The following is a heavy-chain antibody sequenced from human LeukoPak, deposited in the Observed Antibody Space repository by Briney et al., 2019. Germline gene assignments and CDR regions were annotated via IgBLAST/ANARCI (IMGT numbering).Heavy chain of an antibody. CDR3: ARNGIVGAGYHFDY. CDR1: GFAFSSYT. Sequence: GGSLRLSCAASGFAFSSYTMNWVRQAPGKGLEWVSSISSSSSYIYYADSVKGRFSISRDNAKKSLYLQMNILRAEDTAVYYCARNGIVGAGYHFDYWGQGTLVTVSS. D-gene: IGHD1-26*01. CDR2: ISSSSSYI. J-gene: IGHJ4*02. V-gene: IGHV3-21*01.